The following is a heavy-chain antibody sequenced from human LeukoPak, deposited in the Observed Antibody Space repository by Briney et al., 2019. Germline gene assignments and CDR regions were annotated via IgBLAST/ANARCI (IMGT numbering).Heavy chain of an antibody. Sequence: GGSLRLSCAASGFTFSTYGMHWVRQAPGKGLEWVSAISGSGGSTYYADSVKGRFTISRDNSKNTLYLQMNSLRAEDTAVYYCAILTGTIPPEADYWGQGTLVTVSS. D-gene: IGHD1-7*01. V-gene: IGHV3-23*01. J-gene: IGHJ4*02. CDR3: AILTGTIPPEADY. CDR1: GFTFSTYG. CDR2: ISGSGGST.